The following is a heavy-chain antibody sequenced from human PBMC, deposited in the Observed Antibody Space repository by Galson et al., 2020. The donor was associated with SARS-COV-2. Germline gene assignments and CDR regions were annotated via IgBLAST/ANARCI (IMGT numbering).Heavy chain of an antibody. CDR1: GFSFSDYW. CDR2: INTYGNST. CDR3: VRHSSGDY. V-gene: IGHV3-74*01. J-gene: IGHJ4*02. D-gene: IGHD3-22*01. Sequence: GGSLRLSCAAPGFSFSDYWMHWVRQAPGKGLVWVSRINTYGNSTNYADSVRGRFTVSRDNAKNMLYLQMNSLRAEDTAVYYCVRHSSGDYWGQGTLVTVSS.